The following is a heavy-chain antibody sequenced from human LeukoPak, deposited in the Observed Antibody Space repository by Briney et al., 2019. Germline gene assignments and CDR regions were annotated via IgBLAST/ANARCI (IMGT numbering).Heavy chain of an antibody. CDR3: ATGDFWSGYFPTDY. Sequence: ASVKVSCKVSGYTLTELSMHWVRQAPGKGLEWMGGFGPEDGETIYAQKFQGRVTMTEDTSTDTAYMELSSLRSEDTAVYYCATGDFWSGYFPTDYWGQGTLVTVSS. V-gene: IGHV1-24*01. D-gene: IGHD3-3*01. CDR1: GYTLTELS. J-gene: IGHJ4*02. CDR2: FGPEDGET.